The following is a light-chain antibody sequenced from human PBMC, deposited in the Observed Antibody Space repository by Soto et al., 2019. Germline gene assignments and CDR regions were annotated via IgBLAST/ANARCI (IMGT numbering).Light chain of an antibody. J-gene: IGKJ4*01. CDR3: QQYIRWPLT. CDR2: DAS. Sequence: EMVVTQSPATLSVSPRERVTLSCRTSQDVSSKLAWYQQKPGQPPSLLIYDASTRATGTPARFSGSGSGTGFTLAVSSLQSEDYALYCCQQYIRWPLTFGGGNKVEIK. V-gene: IGKV3D-15*01. CDR1: QDVSSK.